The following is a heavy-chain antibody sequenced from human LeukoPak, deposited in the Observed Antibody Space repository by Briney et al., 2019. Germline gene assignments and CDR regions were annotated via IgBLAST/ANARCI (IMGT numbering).Heavy chain of an antibody. CDR2: IYHSGST. J-gene: IGHJ3*02. Sequence: PSETLSLTCTVSGYSISSGYYWGWIRQPPGKGLEWIGSIYHSGSTYYNPSLKSRVTISVDTSKNQFSLNLSSVTAADTAVYYCARLVGTFGGVHDAFDIWGQGTVVTVSS. D-gene: IGHD3-16*01. CDR3: ARLVGTFGGVHDAFDI. CDR1: GYSISSGYY. V-gene: IGHV4-38-2*02.